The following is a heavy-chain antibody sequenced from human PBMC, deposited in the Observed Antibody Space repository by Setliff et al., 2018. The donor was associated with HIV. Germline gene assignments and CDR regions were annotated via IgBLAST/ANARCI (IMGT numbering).Heavy chain of an antibody. CDR2: LYNSEIT. J-gene: IGHJ4*02. Sequence: SETLSLTCSVSGDSVSSTDCLWGWVRQPPGMGLQWIVALYNSEITNYNPSFKNRVTMSVDKSRNHFSLILNSVTAADTAIYYFVRASLPWNHVFFDYWGQGRLVTVSS. CDR3: VRASLPWNHVFFDY. CDR1: GDSVSSTDCL. D-gene: IGHD1-1*01. V-gene: IGHV4-39*07.